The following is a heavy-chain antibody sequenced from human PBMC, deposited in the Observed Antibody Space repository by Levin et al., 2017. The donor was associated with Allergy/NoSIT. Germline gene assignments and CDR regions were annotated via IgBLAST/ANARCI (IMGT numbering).Heavy chain of an antibody. V-gene: IGHV4-39*01. CDR3: ASVGYCTGGVCYTSGAFDI. CDR2: IYYSGST. CDR1: GGSISSSSYY. Sequence: KASETLSLTCTVSGGSISSSSYYWGWIRQPPGKGLEWIGSIYYSGSTYYNPSLKSRVTISVDTSKNQFSLKLSSVTAADTAVYYCASVGYCTGGVCYTSGAFDIWGQGTMVTVSS. D-gene: IGHD2-8*02. J-gene: IGHJ3*02.